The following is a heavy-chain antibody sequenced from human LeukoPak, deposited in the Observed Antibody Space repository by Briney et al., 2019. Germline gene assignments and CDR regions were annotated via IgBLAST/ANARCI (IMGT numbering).Heavy chain of an antibody. Sequence: GGSLRLSCAASGFTFSSYGMHWVRQAPGKGLEWVAVIWYDGSNKYYADSVKGRFTISRDNSKNTLYLQMNSLRAEDTAVYYCAKTLSSGWSGKYYFDYWGQGTLVSVSS. J-gene: IGHJ4*02. CDR1: GFTFSSYG. D-gene: IGHD6-19*01. CDR2: IWYDGSNK. CDR3: AKTLSSGWSGKYYFDY. V-gene: IGHV3-33*06.